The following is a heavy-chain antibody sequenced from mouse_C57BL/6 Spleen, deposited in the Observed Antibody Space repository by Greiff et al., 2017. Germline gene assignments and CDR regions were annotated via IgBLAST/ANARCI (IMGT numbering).Heavy chain of an antibody. V-gene: IGHV5-16*01. Sequence: EVQRVESEGGLVQPGSSMKLSCTASGFTFSDYYMAWVRQVPEKGLEWVANINYDGSSTYYLDSLKSRFIISRDNAKNILYLQMSSLKSEDTATYYCARGETAQATYYYAMDYWGQGTSVTVSS. J-gene: IGHJ4*01. CDR3: ARGETAQATYYYAMDY. CDR1: GFTFSDYY. D-gene: IGHD3-2*02. CDR2: INYDGSST.